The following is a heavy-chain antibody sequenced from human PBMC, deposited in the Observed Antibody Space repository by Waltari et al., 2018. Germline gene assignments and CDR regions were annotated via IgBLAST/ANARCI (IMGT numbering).Heavy chain of an antibody. CDR1: GFPYRMYW. V-gene: IGHV3-74*01. CDR2: SNSDGSST. Sequence: EVQLVASGGGLVQPGGSLRLSCAASGFPYRMYWLHWVRQAPGKGLVWVSRSNSDGSSTSYADSVKGRFTISKDNAKNTVYLQMNSLRAEDTAIYYCARGARRTTVTTGWWYFDLWGRGTLVTVSS. D-gene: IGHD4-17*01. CDR3: ARGARRTTVTTGWWYFDL. J-gene: IGHJ2*01.